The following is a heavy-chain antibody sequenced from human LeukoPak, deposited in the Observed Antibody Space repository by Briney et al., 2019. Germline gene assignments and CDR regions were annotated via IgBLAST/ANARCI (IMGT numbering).Heavy chain of an antibody. Sequence: GGSLKISWKGSGSPFTSSWIGGVRQMPGKGLEWMGIIYPGDSDTRYSPSFQGQVTISADKSVSTAYLQWSSLKASHTAIYYCARQYIRGVIPSWFDPWGQGTLVTVSS. CDR1: GSPFTSSW. D-gene: IGHD3-10*02. V-gene: IGHV5-51*01. CDR3: ARQYIRGVIPSWFDP. CDR2: IYPGDSDT. J-gene: IGHJ5*02.